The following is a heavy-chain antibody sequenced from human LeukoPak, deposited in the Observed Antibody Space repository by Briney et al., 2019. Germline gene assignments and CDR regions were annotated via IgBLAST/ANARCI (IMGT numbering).Heavy chain of an antibody. Sequence: ASVKVSCKASGYTFTSYDINWVRQATGQGLEWMGWMNPNSGNTGYAQKSQGRVTMTRNTSISTAYMELSSLRSEDTAVYYCARLTSSWTYWYFDLWGRGTLVTVSS. J-gene: IGHJ2*01. CDR1: GYTFTSYD. CDR2: MNPNSGNT. CDR3: ARLTSSWTYWYFDL. V-gene: IGHV1-8*01. D-gene: IGHD6-13*01.